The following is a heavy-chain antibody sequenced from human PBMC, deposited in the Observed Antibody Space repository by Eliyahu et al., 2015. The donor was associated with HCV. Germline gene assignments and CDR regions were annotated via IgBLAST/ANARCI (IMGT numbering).Heavy chain of an antibody. CDR2: AYYSGSS. V-gene: IGHV4-59*01. CDR1: GGSINNYY. CDR3: ARGFSHPPNYSYAFDV. Sequence: QVQLQESGPGLVKPSETLSLTCXVSGGSINNYYWSWIRQPPGKGLEWIGYAYYSGSSNYNPSLRSRVTISLDTSKNQFSLKLYSVTAADTSMYYCARGFSHPPNYSYAFDVWGQGTTVTVSS. J-gene: IGHJ6*02.